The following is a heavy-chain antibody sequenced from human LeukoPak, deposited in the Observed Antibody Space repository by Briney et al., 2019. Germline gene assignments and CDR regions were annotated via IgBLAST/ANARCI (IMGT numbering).Heavy chain of an antibody. CDR3: ARESYSGNPYFDY. J-gene: IGHJ4*02. Sequence: ASVTVSCKASGGTFSSYAISWVRQAPGQGLEWMGRITPILGIANYAQKFQGRVTITADKSTSTAYMELSSLRSEDTAMYYCARESYSGNPYFDYWGQGTLVTVSS. D-gene: IGHD4-23*01. V-gene: IGHV1-69*04. CDR2: ITPILGIA. CDR1: GGTFSSYA.